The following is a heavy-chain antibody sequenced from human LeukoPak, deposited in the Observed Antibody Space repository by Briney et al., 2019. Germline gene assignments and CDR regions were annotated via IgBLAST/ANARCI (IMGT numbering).Heavy chain of an antibody. CDR3: ARQSAPYYDFWSGYYSPYWFDP. CDR1: GFTFSSYW. Sequence: GGSLRLSCAASGFTFSSYWMSWVRQAPGKGLEWVANIKQDGSEKYYVDSVKGRFTISRDNAKNSLYLQMNSLRAEDTAVYYCARQSAPYYDFWSGYYSPYWFDPWGQGTLVTVSS. V-gene: IGHV3-7*03. J-gene: IGHJ5*02. D-gene: IGHD3-3*01. CDR2: IKQDGSEK.